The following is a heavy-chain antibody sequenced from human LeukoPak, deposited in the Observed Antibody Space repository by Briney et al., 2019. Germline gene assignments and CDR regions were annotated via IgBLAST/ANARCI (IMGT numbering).Heavy chain of an antibody. J-gene: IGHJ4*02. CDR1: GFTFSSYG. CDR3: AKGSTIFGVVNPPPDFDY. D-gene: IGHD3-3*01. V-gene: IGHV3-30*02. CDR2: IRYDGSNK. Sequence: GGSLRLSCAASGFTFSSYGMHWVRQAPGKGLEWVAFIRYDGSNKYYADSVKGRFTISRDNSKNTLYLQMNSLRAEDTAVYYCAKGSTIFGVVNPPPDFDYWGQGTLVTVSS.